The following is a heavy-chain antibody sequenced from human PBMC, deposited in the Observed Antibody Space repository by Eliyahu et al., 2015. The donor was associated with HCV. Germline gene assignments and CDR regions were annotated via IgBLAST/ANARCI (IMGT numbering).Heavy chain of an antibody. V-gene: IGHV1-69*04. CDR3: AITGTIHIGLYYYAMDV. Sequence: QVQLLQSGAEVKKPGSSVRVSCQASGGTFNNYAINWVRQAPGQGLEWMGRLIPILGTVNYAQKFQGRVIFTADKSTNTAYMELSSLRSDDTAVYYCAITGTIHIGLYYYAMDVWGQGTTVTVSS. J-gene: IGHJ6*02. CDR2: LIPILGTV. CDR1: GGTFNNYA. D-gene: IGHD1-14*01.